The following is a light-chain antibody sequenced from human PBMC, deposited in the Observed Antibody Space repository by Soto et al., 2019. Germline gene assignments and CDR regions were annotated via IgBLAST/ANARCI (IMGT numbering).Light chain of an antibody. CDR2: GPS. CDR1: QSVSVN. J-gene: IGKJ1*01. Sequence: EILLTQSPGTLSVSPGERATLSCRASQSVSVNLAWYQQKPGKAPRLLIYGPSTRDTGIPARFSGSGSGTEFTLTISSLQSEDFAVYYCQQYNNWPRTFGQGTKVEVK. CDR3: QQYNNWPRT. V-gene: IGKV3-15*01.